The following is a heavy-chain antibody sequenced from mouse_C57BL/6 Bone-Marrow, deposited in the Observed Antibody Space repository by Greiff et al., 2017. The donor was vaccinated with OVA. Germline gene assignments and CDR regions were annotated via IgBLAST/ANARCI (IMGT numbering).Heavy chain of an antibody. D-gene: IGHD2-5*01. J-gene: IGHJ1*03. Sequence: QVQLQQSGAELVRPGTSVKMSCKASGYTFTNYWIGWAKQRPGHGLEWIGDIYPGGGYTNYNEKFKGKATLTADKSSSTAYLQLSSLTSEDSANYYGASSESNYEYFGVWGTGTTVTVSS. CDR3: ASSESNYEYFGV. CDR1: GYTFTNYW. V-gene: IGHV1-63*01. CDR2: IYPGGGYT.